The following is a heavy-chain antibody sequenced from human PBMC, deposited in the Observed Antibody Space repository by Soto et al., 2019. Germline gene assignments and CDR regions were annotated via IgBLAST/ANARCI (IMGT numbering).Heavy chain of an antibody. CDR2: IIPIIDTT. V-gene: IGHV1-69*01. Sequence: QVELVQSGAAVKKPGSSVKVSCKASGVTFSSYAINWVRQAPGQGLEWKGGIIPIIDTTNYAQKFQGRVKVTADESTRTTYKELSSLRSADTAVYYWVRGRDGHNSYYFDHWGPGTQVAVSS. CDR3: VRGRDGHNSYYFDH. CDR1: GVTFSSYA. J-gene: IGHJ4*02.